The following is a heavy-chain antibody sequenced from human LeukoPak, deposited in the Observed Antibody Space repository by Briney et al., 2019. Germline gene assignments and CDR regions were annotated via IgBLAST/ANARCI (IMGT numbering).Heavy chain of an antibody. CDR3: ARDWGSGSLHNWFDP. D-gene: IGHD3-10*01. V-gene: IGHV3-30*04. CDR1: GFTFNTYS. J-gene: IGHJ5*02. Sequence: GRSLRLSCAASGFTFNTYSMHCLRQAPGKGVEGVAVVSYDGRNKYYPDSLKGRFTISRDNTKNTLFLQMDRLRAEDTALYYCARDWGSGSLHNWFDPWGQGILVSVSS. CDR2: VSYDGRNK.